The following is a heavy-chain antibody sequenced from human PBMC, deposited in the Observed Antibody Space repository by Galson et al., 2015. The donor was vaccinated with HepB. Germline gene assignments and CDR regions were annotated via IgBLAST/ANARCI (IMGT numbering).Heavy chain of an antibody. Sequence: SLRLSCAASGFTFSSYAMHWVRQAPGKGLEWVAVISYDGSNKYYADSVKGRFTISRDNSKNTLYLQMNSLRAEDTAVYYCAREKTWQLYYFDYWGQGTLVTVSS. CDR3: AREKTWQLYYFDY. CDR2: ISYDGSNK. D-gene: IGHD6-13*01. V-gene: IGHV3-30-3*01. CDR1: GFTFSSYA. J-gene: IGHJ4*02.